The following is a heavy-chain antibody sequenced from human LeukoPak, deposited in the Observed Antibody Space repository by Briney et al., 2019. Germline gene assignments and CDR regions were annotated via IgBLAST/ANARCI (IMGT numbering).Heavy chain of an antibody. CDR3: ARGLYYDFWSGCRRYGMDV. J-gene: IGHJ6*02. Sequence: SVKVSCKASGYTFTSYDINWARQATGQGLEWMGWMNPNSGNTGYAQKFQGRVTMTRNTSISTAYMELSSLRSEGTAVYYCARGLYYDFWSGCRRYGMDVWGQGTTVTVSS. D-gene: IGHD3-3*01. CDR1: GYTFTSYD. V-gene: IGHV1-8*01. CDR2: MNPNSGNT.